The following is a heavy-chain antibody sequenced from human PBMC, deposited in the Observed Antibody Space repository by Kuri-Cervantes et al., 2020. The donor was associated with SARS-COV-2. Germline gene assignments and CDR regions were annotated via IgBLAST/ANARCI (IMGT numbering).Heavy chain of an antibody. V-gene: IGHV3-53*04. CDR3: ARGSSIAAAVSDY. CDR1: GFTFSYYA. Sequence: GESLKISCAASGFTFSYYAMHWVRQAPGKGLEWVSVIYSGGSTYYADSVKGRFTISRHNSKNTLYLQMNSLRAEDTAVYYCARGSSIAAAVSDYWGQGTTVTVSS. D-gene: IGHD6-13*01. CDR2: IYSGGST. J-gene: IGHJ4*03.